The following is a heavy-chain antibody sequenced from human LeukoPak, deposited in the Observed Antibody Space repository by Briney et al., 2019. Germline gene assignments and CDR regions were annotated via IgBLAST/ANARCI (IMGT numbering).Heavy chain of an antibody. J-gene: IGHJ4*02. CDR3: ARGPSGYHNT. CDR2: IIPIFGTA. CDR1: GGTFSSYA. V-gene: IGHV1-69*06. D-gene: IGHD5-12*01. Sequence: SVKVSCKASGGTFSSYAISWVRQAPGQGLEWMGGIIPIFGTANYAQKFQGRVTITADKSTSTAYVELSSLRAEDTAVYYCARGPSGYHNTGGQGTLVTVSS.